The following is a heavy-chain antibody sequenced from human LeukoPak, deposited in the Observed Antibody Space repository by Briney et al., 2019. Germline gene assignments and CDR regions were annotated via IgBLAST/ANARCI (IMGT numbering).Heavy chain of an antibody. CDR2: IYTSGCT. CDR1: GGSISSYY. J-gene: IGHJ6*03. D-gene: IGHD6-13*01. V-gene: IGHV4-4*07. CDR3: AREADTRIAAAGTNHYYYYMDV. Sequence: SETLSLTCTVSGGSISSYYWSWIRQPAGKGLEWIGRIYTSGCTNYNPSLKSRVTMSVDTSKNQFSLKLSSVTAADTAVYYCAREADTRIAAAGTNHYYYYMDVWGKGTTVTVSS.